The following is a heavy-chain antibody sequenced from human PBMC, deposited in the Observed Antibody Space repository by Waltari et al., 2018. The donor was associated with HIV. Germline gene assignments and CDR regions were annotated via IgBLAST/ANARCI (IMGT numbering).Heavy chain of an antibody. V-gene: IGHV3-48*01. D-gene: IGHD2-2*01. J-gene: IGHJ4*02. Sequence: EVQLVESGGGLVQPGGSLRLSCAASGFIFRTYSMNWVRQAPGKGLERVSHISMSSTTIYYADSVKGRFTISRDNAKNSLYLQMNSLRAEDTAVYYCARDYCSSTSCTVDYWGQGTLVTVSS. CDR2: ISMSSTTI. CDR1: GFIFRTYS. CDR3: ARDYCSSTSCTVDY.